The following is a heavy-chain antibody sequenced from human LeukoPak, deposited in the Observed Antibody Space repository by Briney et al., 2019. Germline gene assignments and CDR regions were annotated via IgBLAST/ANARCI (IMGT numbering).Heavy chain of an antibody. V-gene: IGHV3-7*01. J-gene: IGHJ5*02. CDR2: INRSGIEK. CDR1: GFTFSSHW. Sequence: GGSLRLSCAASGFTFSSHWMSWVRQAPGKGLEWVANINRSGIEKYYVDSVKGRFTISRDNAKNSLYLQMNSLRAEDTAVYYCARDVGGFDPWGQGTLVTVSS. CDR3: ARDVGGFDP.